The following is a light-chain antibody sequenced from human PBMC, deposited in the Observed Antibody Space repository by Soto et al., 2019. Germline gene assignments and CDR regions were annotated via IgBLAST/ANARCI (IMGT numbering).Light chain of an antibody. J-gene: IGKJ2*01. Sequence: EILMTQSPATLSVSPGERATLSCRASQSIGSNLAWYQQKPGQAPRLLIYGVSTRATGIPDRFSGSGSGSDFTLTISRLEPEDFAMYYCQQYGSSTYTFGQGTKVDIK. CDR3: QQYGSSTYT. CDR2: GVS. V-gene: IGKV3-20*01. CDR1: QSIGSN.